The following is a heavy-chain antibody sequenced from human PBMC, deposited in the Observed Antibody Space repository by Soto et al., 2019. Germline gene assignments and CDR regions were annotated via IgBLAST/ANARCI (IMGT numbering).Heavy chain of an antibody. D-gene: IGHD2-2*01. J-gene: IGHJ6*03. CDR3: ARSLRARLVVPEVDSPCYIGG. CDR1: GYTFTSYD. V-gene: IGHV1-8*01. Sequence: QVQLVQSGAEVKKPGASVKVSCKASGYTFTSYDINWVRQATGQGLEWMGWMNPNSGNTGYAQKFQGRVTMTRNTSISTAYMERRSLRSEDTAVYYCARSLRARLVVPEVDSPCYIGGWGKGTTVPVSS. CDR2: MNPNSGNT.